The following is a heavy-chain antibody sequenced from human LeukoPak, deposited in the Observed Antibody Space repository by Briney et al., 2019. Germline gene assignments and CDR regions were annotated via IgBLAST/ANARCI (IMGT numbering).Heavy chain of an antibody. CDR3: AKEWGAVAGLFDY. J-gene: IGHJ4*02. V-gene: IGHV3-30*18. CDR1: GFTFSSYG. CDR2: ISYDGSNK. Sequence: PGGSLRLSCAASGFTFSSYGMHWVRQAPGKGLEWVAVISYDGSNKYYADSVKGRFTISRDNSKNTLYLQMNSLRAEDTAVYYCAKEWGAVAGLFDYWGQGTLVTVSS. D-gene: IGHD6-19*01.